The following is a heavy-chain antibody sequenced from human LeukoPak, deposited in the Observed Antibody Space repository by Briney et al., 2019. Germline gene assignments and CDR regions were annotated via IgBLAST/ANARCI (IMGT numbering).Heavy chain of an antibody. Sequence: SETLSLTCTVSGGSVTDYYWSWIRQSPGKGLEWIGYIYYSGSTNYNPSLTSRVTISVDTSKNQFSLNLNSVTAADTAVYYCARGGSYSGVVDYWGQGTLVTVSS. J-gene: IGHJ4*02. CDR3: ARGGSYSGVVDY. D-gene: IGHD1-26*01. V-gene: IGHV4-59*02. CDR1: GGSVTDYY. CDR2: IYYSGST.